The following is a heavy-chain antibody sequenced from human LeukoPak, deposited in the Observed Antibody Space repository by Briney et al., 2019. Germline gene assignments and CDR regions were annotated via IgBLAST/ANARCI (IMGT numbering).Heavy chain of an antibody. D-gene: IGHD3-3*01. CDR1: GGSISSGSYY. V-gene: IGHV4-61*02. Sequence: SQTLSLTCTVSGGSISSGSYYWSWIRQPAGKGLEWIGRIYTSGSTNYNPSLKSRVTISVDTSKNQFSLKLSSVTAADTAVYYCARAGDFWSGYPFDYWGQGTLVTVSS. J-gene: IGHJ4*02. CDR3: ARAGDFWSGYPFDY. CDR2: IYTSGST.